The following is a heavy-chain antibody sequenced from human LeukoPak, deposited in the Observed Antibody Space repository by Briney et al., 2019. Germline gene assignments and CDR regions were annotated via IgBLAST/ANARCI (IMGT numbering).Heavy chain of an antibody. J-gene: IGHJ4*02. CDR1: GGSFSGYY. Sequence: SETLSLTCAVYGGSFSGYYWSWIRQPPGKGLEWLGEINHSGSTNYNPSLKSRVTISVDTSKNQFSLKLSSVTAADTAVYYCARHAGRITIFGVVNRPFDYWGQGTLVTVSS. V-gene: IGHV4-34*01. CDR3: ARHAGRITIFGVVNRPFDY. CDR2: INHSGST. D-gene: IGHD3-3*01.